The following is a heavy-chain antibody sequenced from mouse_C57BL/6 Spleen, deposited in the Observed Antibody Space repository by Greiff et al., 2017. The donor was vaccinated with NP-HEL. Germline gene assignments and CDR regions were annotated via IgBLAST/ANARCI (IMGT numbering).Heavy chain of an antibody. CDR2: IYPGDGDT. CDR1: GYAFSSSW. D-gene: IGHD2-3*01. CDR3: ARHGYYAWYFDV. J-gene: IGHJ1*03. Sequence: VKLQESGPELVKPGASVKISCKASGYAFSSSWMNWVKQRPGKGLEWIGRIYPGDGDTNYNGKFKGQATLTADKSSSTAYMQLSSLTSEDSAVYFCARHGYYAWYFDVWGTGTTVTVSS. V-gene: IGHV1-82*01.